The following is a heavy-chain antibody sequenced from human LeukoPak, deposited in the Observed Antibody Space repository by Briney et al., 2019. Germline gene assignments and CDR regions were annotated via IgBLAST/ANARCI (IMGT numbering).Heavy chain of an antibody. D-gene: IGHD1-26*01. CDR1: GYTFTSYA. V-gene: IGHV7-4-1*02. CDR2: INTNTGNP. J-gene: IGHJ4*02. Sequence: ASVKVSCKASGYTFTSYAMNRVRQAPGQGLEWMGWINTNTGNPTYAQGFTGRFVFSLDTSVSTAYLQISSLKAEDTAVYYCARDMDSGSYYSSHGFDYWGQGTLVTVSS. CDR3: ARDMDSGSYYSSHGFDY.